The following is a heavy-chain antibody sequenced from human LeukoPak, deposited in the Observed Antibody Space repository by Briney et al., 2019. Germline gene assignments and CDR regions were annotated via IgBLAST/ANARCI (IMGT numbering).Heavy chain of an antibody. V-gene: IGHV3-23*01. CDR2: ISGSGGST. CDR3: AKDRRITPFDY. CDR1: GLTFSSFA. J-gene: IGHJ4*02. Sequence: GGSLRLSCAASGLTFSSFAMNWVRQAPGKGLEWVSTISGSGGSTYYADSVKGRFTISRDNSKNTLYLQMNSLRAEDTAVYYCAKDRRITPFDYWGQGTLVTVSS. D-gene: IGHD3-16*01.